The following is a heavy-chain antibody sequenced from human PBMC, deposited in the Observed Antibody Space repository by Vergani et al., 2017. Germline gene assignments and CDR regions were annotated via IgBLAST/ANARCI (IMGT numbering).Heavy chain of an antibody. Sequence: QVQLQESGPGLVKPSETLSLTCTVSGGSISSYYWSWIRQPPGKGLEWIGYIYYSGSTNYNPSLKSRVTISVDTSKNQFSLKLSSVTAADTAVYYCARAYGSGYSYYYYHGMDVWGQGTTVTVSS. J-gene: IGHJ6*02. V-gene: IGHV4-59*08. D-gene: IGHD3-10*01. CDR2: IYYSGST. CDR3: ARAYGSGYSYYYYHGMDV. CDR1: GGSISSYY.